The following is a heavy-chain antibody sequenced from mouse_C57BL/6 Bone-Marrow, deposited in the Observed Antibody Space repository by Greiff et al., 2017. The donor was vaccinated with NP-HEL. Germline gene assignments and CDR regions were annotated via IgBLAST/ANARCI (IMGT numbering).Heavy chain of an antibody. D-gene: IGHD2-12*01. CDR3: ALRRFDY. V-gene: IGHV1-55*01. J-gene: IGHJ2*01. Sequence: QVQLQQPGAELVKPGASVKMSCKASGYTFTSYWITWVKQRPGQGLEWIGDIYPGSGSTNYNEKFKSKATLTADTSSSTAYMQLSSLTSEDSAVYYCALRRFDYWGQGTTLTVAS. CDR1: GYTFTSYW. CDR2: IYPGSGST.